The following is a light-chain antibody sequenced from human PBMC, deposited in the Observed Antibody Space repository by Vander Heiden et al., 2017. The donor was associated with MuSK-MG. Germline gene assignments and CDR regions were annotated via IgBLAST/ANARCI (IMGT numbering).Light chain of an antibody. CDR2: QNS. CDR1: KLGDKY. CDR3: RAGYSSTVV. J-gene: IGLJ2*01. Sequence: SYELTQPPSVSVSPGQTASITCSGDKLGDKYACWYQQKPGQSPVLVIYQNSNRPSGIPEGFSGSTTANTATLTISGAQAVDEADYYCRAGYSSTVVFGGGTKLTVL. V-gene: IGLV3-1*01.